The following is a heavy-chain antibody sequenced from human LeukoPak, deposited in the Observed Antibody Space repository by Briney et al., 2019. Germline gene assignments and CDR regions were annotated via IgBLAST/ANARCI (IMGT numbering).Heavy chain of an antibody. V-gene: IGHV3-48*01. CDR2: ISSGSSTI. CDR1: GFTFSTFD. Sequence: GGSLRLSCAASGFTFSTFDMNWVRQAPGKGLEWVSYISSGSSTIYYADSVKGRFTISRDNAKNSLYLQMNSLRAEDTAVYYCARLRYYAMDVWGQGTTVTVSS. CDR3: ARLRYYAMDV. J-gene: IGHJ6*02.